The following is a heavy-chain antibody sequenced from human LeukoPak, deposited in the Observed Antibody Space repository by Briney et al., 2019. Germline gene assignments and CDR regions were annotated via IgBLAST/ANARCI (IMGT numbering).Heavy chain of an antibody. V-gene: IGHV4-38-2*01. D-gene: IGHD4-17*01. J-gene: IGHJ4*02. Sequence: PSETLSLTCAVSGYSINCGYYWGWIRQPPGKGLECIGSIHHSGSTYYNPSLKSRVTISVDTSKNQFSLQLTSVTAADTAVYYCARYGHEFESWGQGTLVTVSS. CDR3: ARYGHEFES. CDR2: IHHSGST. CDR1: GYSINCGYY.